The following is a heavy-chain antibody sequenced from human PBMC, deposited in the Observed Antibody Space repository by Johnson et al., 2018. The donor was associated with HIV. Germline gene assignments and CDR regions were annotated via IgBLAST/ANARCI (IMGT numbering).Heavy chain of an antibody. J-gene: IGHJ3*02. Sequence: QVQLVESGGGVVQPGRPLRLSCAASGFIFSGFGLHWVRQAPGKGLEWLASISYDGGNKYYADSVKGRFTISRDNSNNTLYLQMTSLRAEDTAVYYCARPGDTTMVSAFDIWGQGTMVTISS. D-gene: IGHD5-18*01. CDR3: ARPGDTTMVSAFDI. CDR1: GFIFSGFG. CDR2: ISYDGGNK. V-gene: IGHV3-30*03.